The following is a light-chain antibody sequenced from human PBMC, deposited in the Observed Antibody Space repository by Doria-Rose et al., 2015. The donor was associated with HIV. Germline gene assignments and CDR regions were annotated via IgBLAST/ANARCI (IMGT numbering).Light chain of an antibody. V-gene: IGKV3-20*01. CDR1: QSFSSTY. Sequence: LTQSPGTLSLSPGERATLSCRASQSFSSTYLAWYQQKPGQAPSLLIYDGSTRATGIPDRFRASGSVTDFTVTINRLEPEDFALYYCHQYGTSWTFGQGTKVEI. CDR2: DGS. J-gene: IGKJ1*01. CDR3: HQYGTSWT.